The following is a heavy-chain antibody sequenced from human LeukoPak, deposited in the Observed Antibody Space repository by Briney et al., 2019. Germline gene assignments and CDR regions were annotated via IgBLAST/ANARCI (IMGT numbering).Heavy chain of an antibody. Sequence: SETLSLTCAVSDGSISSGGYSWTWIRQPPGKGLQWIVYIYYSGSAYYNPSLKSRVTISVDTSKNQFSLKLSSVTATDTAVYYCTRRPVTTGYYYYMDVWGKGTTVTISS. V-gene: IGHV4-30-4*07. D-gene: IGHD4-17*01. CDR3: TRRPVTTGYYYYMDV. J-gene: IGHJ6*03. CDR2: IYYSGSA. CDR1: DGSISSGGYS.